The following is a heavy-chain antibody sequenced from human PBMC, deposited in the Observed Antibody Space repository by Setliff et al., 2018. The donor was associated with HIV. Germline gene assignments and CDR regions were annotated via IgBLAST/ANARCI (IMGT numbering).Heavy chain of an antibody. J-gene: IGHJ4*02. CDR2: ILPIFNKV. D-gene: IGHD3-22*01. CDR3: ARDNVDSDSRTYLRH. Sequence: SVKVSCKASGGTFNTHGISWVRQAPGQGLEWMGNILPIFNKVNYAQKFRGRVTITADKSTSTAYMELSSLTSDDAAVYFCARDNVDSDSRTYLRHWGQGTLVTVSS. V-gene: IGHV1-69*04. CDR1: GGTFNTHG.